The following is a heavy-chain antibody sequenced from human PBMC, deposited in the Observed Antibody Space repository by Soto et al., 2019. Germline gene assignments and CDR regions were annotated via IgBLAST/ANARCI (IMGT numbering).Heavy chain of an antibody. CDR2: IYYSGST. Sequence: SATQSLTCTVSGGSISSGGYYWSWIRKHPGKGLEWIGYIYYSGSTYYNPSLKSRVTISVDTSKNQFTLNLNSVTAADTAVYYCARHATRSYDYWGQGTLVTVS. V-gene: IGHV4-31*03. J-gene: IGHJ4*02. CDR3: ARHATRSYDY. CDR1: GGSISSGGYY.